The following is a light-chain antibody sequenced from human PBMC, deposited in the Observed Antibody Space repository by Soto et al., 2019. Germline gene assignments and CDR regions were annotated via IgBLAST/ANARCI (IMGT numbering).Light chain of an antibody. V-gene: IGKV3-20*01. J-gene: IGKJ1*01. CDR1: QTIKSTS. Sequence: EIVLTQSPGTLSLSPGERATLSCRASQTIKSTSLAWYQQRPGQAPSLLIYGASSRATGIPDKFSGSGSGTDFTLTISRLEPEDSAVYCCHQYGSSPRTFGQGTKVEI. CDR2: GAS. CDR3: HQYGSSPRT.